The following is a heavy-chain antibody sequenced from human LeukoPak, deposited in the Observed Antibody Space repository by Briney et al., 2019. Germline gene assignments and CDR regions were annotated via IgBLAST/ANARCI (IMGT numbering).Heavy chain of an antibody. CDR3: ATSSMFPLEYFQH. D-gene: IGHD3-10*02. V-gene: IGHV4-61*02. CDR2: IYTSGST. Sequence: SETLSLTCTVSGGSISSGSYYWSWIRQPAGKGLEWIGRIYTSGSTNYNPSLKSRVTISVDTSKNQFSLKLSSVTAADTAVYYCATSSMFPLEYFQHWGQGTLVTVSS. CDR1: GGSISSGSYY. J-gene: IGHJ1*01.